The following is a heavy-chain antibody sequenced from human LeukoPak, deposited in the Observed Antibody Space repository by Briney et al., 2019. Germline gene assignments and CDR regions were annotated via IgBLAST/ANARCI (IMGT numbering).Heavy chain of an antibody. D-gene: IGHD2-2*01. CDR2: ISSSGSTI. CDR3: ARPPYQLLRPDAFDI. Sequence: GGSLRLSCAASGFTFSDYYMSWIRQAPGKGLEWVSYISSSGSTIYYADSVKGRFTISRDNAKNSLYLQMNSLRAEDTAVYYCARPPYQLLRPDAFDIWGQGTMVTVSS. CDR1: GFTFSDYY. V-gene: IGHV3-11*04. J-gene: IGHJ3*02.